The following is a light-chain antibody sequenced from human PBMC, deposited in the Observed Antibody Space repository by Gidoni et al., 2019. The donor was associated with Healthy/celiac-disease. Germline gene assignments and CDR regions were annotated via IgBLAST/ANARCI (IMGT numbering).Light chain of an antibody. CDR1: QSVLYSSNNKNY. J-gene: IGKJ2*01. Sequence: DIVMTQSPDSLAVSLCERATINCKSSQSVLYSSNNKNYLAVYQQKPGQPPKLLIYWASTRESGVPDRFSGSGSGTDFTFTIRSLQAEDVAVYYCQQYYSTPPYTFGQGTKLEIK. CDR3: QQYYSTPPYT. CDR2: WAS. V-gene: IGKV4-1*01.